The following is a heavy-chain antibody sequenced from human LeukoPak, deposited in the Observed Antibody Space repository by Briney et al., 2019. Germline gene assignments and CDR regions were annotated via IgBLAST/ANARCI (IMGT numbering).Heavy chain of an antibody. Sequence: SETLSLTCAVSGGSISSGGYSWSWIRQPPGKGLEWIGYIYHSGSTNYNPSLKSRVTISVDKSKNQFSLKLSSVTAADTAVYYCARDRRITMVRGVIISWFDPWGQGTLVTVSS. CDR1: GGSISSGGYS. D-gene: IGHD3-10*01. CDR2: IYHSGST. CDR3: ARDRRITMVRGVIISWFDP. J-gene: IGHJ5*02. V-gene: IGHV4-30-2*01.